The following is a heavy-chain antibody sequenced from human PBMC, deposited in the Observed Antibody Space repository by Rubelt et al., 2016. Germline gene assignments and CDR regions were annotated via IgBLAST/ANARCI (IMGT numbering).Heavy chain of an antibody. D-gene: IGHD1-14*01. CDR2: VHSGGST. CDR3: ARQFWFGITYYMDI. Sequence: QVQLQQWGAGLVEPSETLSLTCGVSGGSLGHNYWTWVRQPPGKGLEWLGEVHSGGSTHYNPSLKGRITMSVDTSKNQFSLRLSSVTAADSGKYYCARQFWFGITYYMDIWDKGITVTGSS. CDR1: GGSLGHNY. V-gene: IGHV4-34*02. J-gene: IGHJ6*03.